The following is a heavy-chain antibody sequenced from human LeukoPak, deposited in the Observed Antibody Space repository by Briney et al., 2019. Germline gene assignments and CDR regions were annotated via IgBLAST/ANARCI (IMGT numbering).Heavy chain of an antibody. CDR2: ISAYNGNT. Sequence: ASVKVSCKASGYTFTGYYMHWVRQAPGQGLEWMGWISAYNGNTNYAQKLQGRVTMTTDTSTSTAYMELRSLKSDDTAACYCARAQRGAFDIWGQGTMVTVS. J-gene: IGHJ3*02. CDR3: ARAQRGAFDI. D-gene: IGHD1-1*01. CDR1: GYTFTGYY. V-gene: IGHV1-18*04.